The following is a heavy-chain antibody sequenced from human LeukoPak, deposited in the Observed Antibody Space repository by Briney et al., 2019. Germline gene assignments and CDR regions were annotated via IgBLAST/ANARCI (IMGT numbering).Heavy chain of an antibody. V-gene: IGHV4-59*08. CDR1: GGSISSYY. J-gene: IGHJ2*01. Sequence: SETLSLTCTVSGGSISSYYWSWIRQPPGKGLEWIGYIYYSGSTNYNPSLKSRVTISIDTSKKQFSLKLSSVTAADTAVYYCARRPYYYDSSGYYHWYFDLWGRGTLVTVSS. CDR3: ARRPYYYDSSGYYHWYFDL. D-gene: IGHD3-22*01. CDR2: IYYSGST.